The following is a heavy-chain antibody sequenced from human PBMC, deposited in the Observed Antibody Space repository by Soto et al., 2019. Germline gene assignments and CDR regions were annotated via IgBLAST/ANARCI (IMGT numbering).Heavy chain of an antibody. V-gene: IGHV3-21*06. CDR2: ISSTTNYI. Sequence: GGSLRLSCAASGFIFTRYSMNWVRQAPGKGLEWVSSISSTTNYIYYGDSMKGRFTISRDNAKNSLYLEMNSLRAEDTAVYYCARESEDLTSNFDYWGQGTLVTVS. J-gene: IGHJ4*02. CDR3: ARESEDLTSNFDY. CDR1: GFIFTRYS.